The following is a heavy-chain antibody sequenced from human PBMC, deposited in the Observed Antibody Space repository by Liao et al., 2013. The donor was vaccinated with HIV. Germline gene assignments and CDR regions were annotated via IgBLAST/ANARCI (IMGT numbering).Heavy chain of an antibody. CDR2: IYHSGST. V-gene: IGHV4-30-2*01. J-gene: IGHJ5*02. CDR1: GGSISSGGYS. D-gene: IGHD3-3*01. CDR3: AREAWIFGAPSWFDP. Sequence: QVQLQQWGAGLLKPSETLSLTCTVSGGSISSGGYSWSWIRQPPGKGLEWIGYIYHSGSTYYNPSLKSRVTISVDRSKNQFSLKLSSVTAADTAVYYCAREAWIFGAPSWFDPWGQGTLVTVSS.